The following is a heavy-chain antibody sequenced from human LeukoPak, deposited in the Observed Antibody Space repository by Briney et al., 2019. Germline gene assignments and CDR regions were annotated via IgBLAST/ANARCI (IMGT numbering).Heavy chain of an antibody. CDR1: GGTFSSYA. J-gene: IGHJ5*02. CDR2: IIPIFGTA. CDR3: ARDPVYSSSFGWFDP. V-gene: IGHV1-69*05. D-gene: IGHD6-6*01. Sequence: SVKVSCKASGGTFSSYAISWVRQAPGQGLEWMGGIIPIFGTANYAQKFQGRVTMTRDMSTSTVYMELSSLRSEDTAVYYCARDPVYSSSFGWFDPWGQGTLVTVSS.